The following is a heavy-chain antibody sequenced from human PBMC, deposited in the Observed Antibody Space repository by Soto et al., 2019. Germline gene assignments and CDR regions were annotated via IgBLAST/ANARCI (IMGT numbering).Heavy chain of an antibody. D-gene: IGHD2-15*01. Sequence: SVKVSCKASGGTLSSYTFSWVRQAPGQGLEWMGRVIPNLGVTNYAKKFQGRFTIVVDTSTSTAYMELNSLRYEDTAVYFCARDKGYCSATSCPDFDYWGQGTLVTVYS. J-gene: IGHJ4*02. CDR2: VIPNLGVT. CDR3: ARDKGYCSATSCPDFDY. V-gene: IGHV1-69*04. CDR1: GGTLSSYT.